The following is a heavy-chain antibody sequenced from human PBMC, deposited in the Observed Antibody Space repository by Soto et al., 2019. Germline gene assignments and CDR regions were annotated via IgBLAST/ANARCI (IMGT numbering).Heavy chain of an antibody. CDR2: IYYSGST. CDR1: GGSISSYY. Sequence: SEPLSLTCTVSGGSISSYYWSWIRQPPGKGLEWIGYIYYSGSTNYNPSLKSRVTISVDTSKNQFSLKLSSVTAADTAVYYCARDGRYFDWLLWRQGTLVTVSS. V-gene: IGHV4-59*01. D-gene: IGHD3-9*01. J-gene: IGHJ4*02. CDR3: ARDGRYFDWLL.